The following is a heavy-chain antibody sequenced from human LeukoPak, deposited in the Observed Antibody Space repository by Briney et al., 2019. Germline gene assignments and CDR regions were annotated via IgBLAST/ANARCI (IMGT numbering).Heavy chain of an antibody. CDR2: ISYSSGST. CDR1: GFTFDEYA. V-gene: IGHV3-9*01. CDR3: ASTLLWFGELRSGPRGAFDI. D-gene: IGHD3-10*01. J-gene: IGHJ3*02. Sequence: GRSLRLSCAASGFTFDEYAMHWVRQAPGKGLEWVSGISYSSGSTGNVNTVNGQYILCRDNAKNTLYLKMNSLRAEGTAVYYCASTLLWFGELRSGPRGAFDIWGQGTMVTVSS.